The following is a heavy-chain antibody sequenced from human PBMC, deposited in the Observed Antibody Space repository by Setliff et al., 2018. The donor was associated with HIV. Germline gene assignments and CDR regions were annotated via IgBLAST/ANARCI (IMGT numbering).Heavy chain of an antibody. CDR3: ARDPYPYGSGSYPGY. CDR2: INSGSNYI. D-gene: IGHD3-10*01. CDR1: GFSFGSHS. V-gene: IGHV3-21*01. J-gene: IGHJ4*02. Sequence: PGGSLRLSCAASGFSFGSHSMHWVRQAPGKGLEWIASINSGSNYIYYADSVKGRFTISRDNSKNTLYLQMNSLRAEDTAVYYCARDPYPYGSGSYPGYWGQGTLVTVSS.